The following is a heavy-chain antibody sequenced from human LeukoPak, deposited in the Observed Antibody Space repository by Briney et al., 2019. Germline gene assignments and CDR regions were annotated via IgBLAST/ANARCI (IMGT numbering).Heavy chain of an antibody. CDR1: GGSISSYY. CDR2: IYYSGST. D-gene: IGHD6-13*01. V-gene: IGHV4-59*01. Sequence: PSETLSLTCTVSGGSISSYYWSWIRQPPGKGLEWIGYIYYSGSTNYNPSLKSRATISVDTSKNQFSLKLSSVTAAGTAVYYCARTTTTYSSSWYPNWFDPWGQGTLVTVSS. J-gene: IGHJ5*02. CDR3: ARTTTTYSSSWYPNWFDP.